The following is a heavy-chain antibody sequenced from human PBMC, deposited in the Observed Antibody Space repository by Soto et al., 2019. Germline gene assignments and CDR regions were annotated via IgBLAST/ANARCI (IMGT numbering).Heavy chain of an antibody. CDR1: GGSISSGGYY. CDR2: IYYSGST. D-gene: IGHD4-17*01. CDR3: VRIPLTGTTNVIDF. J-gene: IGHJ4*02. V-gene: IGHV4-31*03. Sequence: PSETLSLTCTVSGGSISSGGYYWSWIRQHPGKGLEWIGYIYYSGSTYYNPSLKSRVTISVDTSKNQFSLKLSSVTAADTAVYYFVRIPLTGTTNVIDFWGTALVVTVST.